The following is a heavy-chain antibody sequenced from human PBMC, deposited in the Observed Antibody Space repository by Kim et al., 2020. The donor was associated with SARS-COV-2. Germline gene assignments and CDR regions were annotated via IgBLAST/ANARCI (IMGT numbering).Heavy chain of an antibody. CDR3: AKVGSNTCEGWPEEFYPYYGMDV. D-gene: IGHD3-10*01. CDR2: MSYDGYNI. V-gene: IGHV3-30*18. Sequence: GGSLRLSCVGSGFTFSDYGLHWVRQVPGKGLEWLALMSYDGYNIYYGDSVRGRFTISRDNSKNTLFLHMNSLRPEDTAVYYCAKVGSNTCEGWPEEFYPYYGMDVWGQGTTVTVSS. J-gene: IGHJ6*02. CDR1: GFTFSDYG.